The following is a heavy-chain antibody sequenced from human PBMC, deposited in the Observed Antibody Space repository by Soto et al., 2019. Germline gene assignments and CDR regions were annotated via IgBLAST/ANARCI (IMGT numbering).Heavy chain of an antibody. CDR1: GFTFSGSA. V-gene: IGHV3-73*01. CDR2: IRSKANSYAT. Sequence: GGSLRLSCAASGFTFSGSAMHWVRQASGKGLEWVGRIRSKANSYATAYAASVKGRFTISRDDSKNTAYLQMNSLKTEDTAVYYCTRHAREKGIAARPDLSQSLAPYYYYYMDVSGKGTTVTVSS. CDR3: TRHAREKGIAARPDLSQSLAPYYYYYMDV. D-gene: IGHD6-6*01. J-gene: IGHJ6*03.